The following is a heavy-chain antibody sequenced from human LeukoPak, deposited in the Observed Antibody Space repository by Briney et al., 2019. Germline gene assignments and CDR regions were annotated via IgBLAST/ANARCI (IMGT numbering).Heavy chain of an antibody. J-gene: IGHJ4*02. CDR2: MYDSVRI. Sequence: SETLSLTCTVSGGSMISYYWTWVRQTPGKGLEWIGYMYDSVRIHYNPSLESRITISLDTSKNQFSLKLSSVTAADTAVYYCARDSTTVTSSFDYWGQGTLVTVSS. D-gene: IGHD4-17*01. V-gene: IGHV4-59*12. CDR3: ARDSTTVTSSFDY. CDR1: GGSMISYY.